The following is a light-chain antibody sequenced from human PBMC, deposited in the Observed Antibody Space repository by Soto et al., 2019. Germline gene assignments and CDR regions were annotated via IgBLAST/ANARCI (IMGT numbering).Light chain of an antibody. J-gene: IGLJ1*01. Sequence: QSALTQPASVSGSPGQSITISCAGTGSDVGAYNLVSWYHQHPGKAPKLIICGVNTRPSGISNRFSGSKSGDTASLTISGLQAEDEADYFCCSYAGTVAYVFGTGTKVTVL. CDR2: GVN. CDR3: CSYAGTVAYV. CDR1: GSDVGAYNL. V-gene: IGLV2-23*02.